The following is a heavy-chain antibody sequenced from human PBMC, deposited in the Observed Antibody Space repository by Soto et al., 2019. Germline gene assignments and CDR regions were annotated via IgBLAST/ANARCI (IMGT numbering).Heavy chain of an antibody. CDR1: GGSVSSGSYY. J-gene: IGHJ4*02. D-gene: IGHD4-17*01. CDR3: ARDHGDYGYYFDY. CDR2: IYYSGST. Sequence: SETLSLTCTVSGGSVSSGSYYWSWIRQPPGKGLEWIGYIYYSGSTNYNPSLKSRVTISVDTSKNQFSLKLSSMTAADTAVYYCARDHGDYGYYFDYWGQGTLVT. V-gene: IGHV4-61*01.